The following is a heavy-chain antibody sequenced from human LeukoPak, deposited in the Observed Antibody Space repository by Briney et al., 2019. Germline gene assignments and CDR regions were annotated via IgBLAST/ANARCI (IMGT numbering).Heavy chain of an antibody. D-gene: IGHD3-22*01. Sequence: GGSLRLSCAASGFTFSSFAMSWVRQAPGKGLEWVSAISGSGVSTYYADSVKGRFTISRDNSKNTLSLQMNSLRAEDTAVYYCAKDNGDLYDSSGYYYVGPAFDYWGQGTLVTVSS. V-gene: IGHV3-23*01. CDR3: AKDNGDLYDSSGYYYVGPAFDY. CDR2: ISGSGVST. CDR1: GFTFSSFA. J-gene: IGHJ4*02.